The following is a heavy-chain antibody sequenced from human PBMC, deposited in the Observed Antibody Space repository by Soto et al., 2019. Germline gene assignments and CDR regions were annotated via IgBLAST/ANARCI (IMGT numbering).Heavy chain of an antibody. V-gene: IGHV2-26*01. CDR2: IFSNDEK. Sequence: QVTLKESGPVLVKPTETLTLTCTVSGFSLSNARMGVSWIRQPPGKALEWRAHIFSNDEKSYSTSLKSRLTISKDTSKSQVVLTMTNMDPVDTATYYCARMTGNYDILTGYYTYYGMDVWGQGTTVTVSS. CDR3: ARMTGNYDILTGYYTYYGMDV. CDR1: GFSLSNARMG. D-gene: IGHD3-9*01. J-gene: IGHJ6*02.